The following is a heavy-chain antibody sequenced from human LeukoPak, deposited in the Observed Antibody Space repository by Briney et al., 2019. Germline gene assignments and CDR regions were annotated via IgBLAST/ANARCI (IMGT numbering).Heavy chain of an antibody. V-gene: IGHV4-34*01. D-gene: IGHD2-15*01. CDR3: ASSCSGVSCSTPTRLDY. Sequence: GSLRLSCAASGFTFSSYAMSWIRQPPGKGLEWIGEINHSGSTNYNPSLKSRVTISVDTSKNQFSLKLSSVTAADTAVYYCASSCSGVSCSTPTRLDYWGQGTLVTVSS. CDR1: GFTFSSYA. J-gene: IGHJ4*02. CDR2: INHSGST.